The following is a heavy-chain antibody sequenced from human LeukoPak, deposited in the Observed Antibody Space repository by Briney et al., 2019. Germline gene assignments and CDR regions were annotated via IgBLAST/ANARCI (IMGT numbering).Heavy chain of an antibody. D-gene: IGHD1-1*01. CDR2: ISSSST. V-gene: IGHV3-48*01. Sequence: GGSLRLSCAASGFTFSGCAMSWVRQAPGKGLEWVSYISSSSTADSVKGRFTISRDNAKNSLYLHMDSLRAEDTAVYYCVRDHNWAFDYWGQGTLVTVSS. CDR3: VRDHNWAFDY. J-gene: IGHJ4*02. CDR1: GFTFSGCA.